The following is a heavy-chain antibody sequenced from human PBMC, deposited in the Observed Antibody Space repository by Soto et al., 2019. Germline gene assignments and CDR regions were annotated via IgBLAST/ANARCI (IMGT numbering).Heavy chain of an antibody. Sequence: ASIKVSCTASGYTFNSYGISCVRQSPSQGPEWMAWISAYNYKRNYSQRSKDRVTMTIETSTNTAYMELRSLSSDDTAVYYCARQLEPSSYNFGMDVWGQGTTVTVSS. CDR2: ISAYNYKR. J-gene: IGHJ6*02. CDR1: GYTFNSYG. V-gene: IGHV1-18*04. CDR3: ARQLEPSSYNFGMDV. D-gene: IGHD3-3*01.